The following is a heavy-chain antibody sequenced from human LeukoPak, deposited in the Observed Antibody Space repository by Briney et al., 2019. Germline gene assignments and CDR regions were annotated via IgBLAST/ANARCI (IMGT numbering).Heavy chain of an antibody. Sequence: PGGSLRLSCVASGFTFDDYAMHWVRQAPGKGLEWVSSISWYSGNIGYADSVKGRFSVSRDNAKNTLYLEMNSLRTDDTALYLCARDVWLRVFYYGMDVWGQGTTVAVSS. D-gene: IGHD5-12*01. V-gene: IGHV3-9*01. CDR2: ISWYSGNI. J-gene: IGHJ6*02. CDR3: ARDVWLRVFYYGMDV. CDR1: GFTFDDYA.